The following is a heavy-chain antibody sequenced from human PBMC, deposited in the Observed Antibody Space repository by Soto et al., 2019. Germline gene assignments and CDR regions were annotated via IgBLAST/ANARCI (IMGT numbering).Heavy chain of an antibody. Sequence: QVQLVQSGAEVKTPGSSVKVSCKASGGTLSDYAISWVRQAPGQGLEWMGGIMPTVDSANYAQNVQGSLTISAEESTSTANLELSSLRSDDTAVYYCAVAAVREIMAQESSGMAVLGQGTTV. V-gene: IGHV1-69*01. CDR1: GGTLSDYA. D-gene: IGHD3-10*01. CDR3: AVAAVREIMAQESSGMAV. J-gene: IGHJ6*02. CDR2: IMPTVDSA.